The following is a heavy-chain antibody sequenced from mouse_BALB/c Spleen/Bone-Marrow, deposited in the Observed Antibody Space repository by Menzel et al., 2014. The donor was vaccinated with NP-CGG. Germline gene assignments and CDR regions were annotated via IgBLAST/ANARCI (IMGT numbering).Heavy chain of an antibody. CDR2: ISYSSST. V-gene: IGHV3-2*02. J-gene: IGHJ4*01. Sequence: VQLQQSGPGLVKPSQSLSLPCTVTGYSITSDYSWDWIRQFQGNKLEWMGYISYSSSTNYNPSLKSRISITRDTSKNQFFLQLNSVTAEDTATYYCARWDYGDYAMDYWGQGTSVTVSS. CDR3: ARWDYGDYAMDY. D-gene: IGHD1-2*01. CDR1: GYSITSDYS.